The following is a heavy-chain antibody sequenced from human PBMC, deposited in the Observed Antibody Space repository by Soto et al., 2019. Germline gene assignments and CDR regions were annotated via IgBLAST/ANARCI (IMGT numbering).Heavy chain of an antibody. CDR1: GFTFTRYS. V-gene: IGHV3-21*01. CDR3: ARESEDFTSNFDY. CDR2: ISSTTNYI. Sequence: GGSLRLSCAASGFTFTRYSMNWVRQAPGKGLEWVSSISSTTNYIYYADSMKGRFTVSRDNAKNSVYLEMNSLSAEDTALYYCARESEDFTSNFDYWGQGTLVNVSS. J-gene: IGHJ4*02.